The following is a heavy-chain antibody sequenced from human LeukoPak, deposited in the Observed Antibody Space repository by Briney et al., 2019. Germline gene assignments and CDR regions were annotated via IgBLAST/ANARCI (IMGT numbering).Heavy chain of an antibody. CDR1: GYNFTNYW. D-gene: IGHD5-24*01. Sequence: GESLKISCKGSGYNFTNYWIGWVRQMPGKGLEWMGIIYPRDSDSGYSPSFQGLVTISPDKSISTAYLQWSSLKASDTAIYYCARPMEMTTITAFDIWGQGTMVTVSS. J-gene: IGHJ3*02. CDR2: IYPRDSDS. V-gene: IGHV5-51*01. CDR3: ARPMEMTTITAFDI.